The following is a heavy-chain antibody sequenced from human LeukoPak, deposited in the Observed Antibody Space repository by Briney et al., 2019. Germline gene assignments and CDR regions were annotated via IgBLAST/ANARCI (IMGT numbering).Heavy chain of an antibody. CDR2: INTNTGNP. Sequence: ASVKVSCKASGYTFTSYAMHWVRQAPGQRLEWMGWINTNTGNPTYAQGFTGRFVFSLDTSVSTAYLQISSLKPEDTAVYYCARAGYCSAAGCRLWAYWGQGTLVTVSS. D-gene: IGHD2-15*01. J-gene: IGHJ4*02. V-gene: IGHV7-4-1*02. CDR3: ARAGYCSAAGCRLWAY. CDR1: GYTFTSYA.